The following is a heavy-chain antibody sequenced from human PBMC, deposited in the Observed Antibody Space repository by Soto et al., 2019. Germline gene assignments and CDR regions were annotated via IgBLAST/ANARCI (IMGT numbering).Heavy chain of an antibody. CDR2: IYYSGST. CDR1: GGSISSYY. J-gene: IGHJ4*02. V-gene: IGHV4-59*01. D-gene: IGHD3-10*01. Sequence: SSETLSLTCTVSGGSISSYYWSWIRQPPGKGLEWIGYIYYSGSTNYNPSLKSRVTISVDTSKNQFSLKLSSVTAADTAVYYCAAGYYGSGSYYKHVAVAAPFDYWGQGTLVTVSS. CDR3: AAGYYGSGSYYKHVAVAAPFDY.